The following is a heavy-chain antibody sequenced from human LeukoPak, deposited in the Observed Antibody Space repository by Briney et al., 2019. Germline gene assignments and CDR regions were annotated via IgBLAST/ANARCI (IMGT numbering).Heavy chain of an antibody. CDR2: LNEDGSQK. CDR1: GFTFSSYW. Sequence: GGSLRLSRAASGFTFSSYWMTWVRQAPGKGLEWVGNLNEDGSQKYYVDSVKGRFTISRDNAKNSLYLQMNSLRVEDTAVYYCASYCSSTSCYSFDCWGQGTLVTVSS. CDR3: ASYCSSTSCYSFDC. D-gene: IGHD2-2*01. J-gene: IGHJ4*02. V-gene: IGHV3-7*01.